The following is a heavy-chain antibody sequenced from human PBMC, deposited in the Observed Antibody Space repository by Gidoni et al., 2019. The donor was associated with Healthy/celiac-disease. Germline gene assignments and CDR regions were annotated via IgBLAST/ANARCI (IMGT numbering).Heavy chain of an antibody. D-gene: IGHD3-9*01. Sequence: QVQLVQSGAEVKKPGSSVKVSCKASGGRCSSYAISWVRQAPGQGLEWMGGIIPIFGTANYAQKFQGRVTITADESTSTAYMELSSLRSEDTAVYYCARSGDILTGWFDPWGQGTLVTVSS. J-gene: IGHJ5*02. CDR2: IIPIFGTA. CDR3: ARSGDILTGWFDP. CDR1: GGRCSSYA. V-gene: IGHV1-69*01.